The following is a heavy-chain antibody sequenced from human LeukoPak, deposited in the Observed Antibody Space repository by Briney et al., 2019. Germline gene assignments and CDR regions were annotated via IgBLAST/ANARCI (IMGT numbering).Heavy chain of an antibody. Sequence: PSETLSLTCTVSGGSVSSSSYYWGWIRQPPGKGLEWIGSISYSGTNYNNQSLKYRVSISIGTSKNHFSMRLTSVTAADTAMYYCASLGTLRSWGQGTLVTVSS. CDR1: GGSVSSSSYY. CDR2: ISYSGTN. D-gene: IGHD7-27*01. CDR3: ASLGTLRS. J-gene: IGHJ5*02. V-gene: IGHV4-39*02.